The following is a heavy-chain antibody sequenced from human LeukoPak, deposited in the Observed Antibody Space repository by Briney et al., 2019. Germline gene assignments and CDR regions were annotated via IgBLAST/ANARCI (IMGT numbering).Heavy chain of an antibody. CDR1: GFTFSSYW. CDR2: IKQDGSEK. J-gene: IGHJ6*03. D-gene: IGHD6-13*01. CDR3: ARDTPAARYYYYYYMDV. V-gene: IGHV3-7*01. Sequence: PGGSLRLSCAASGFTFSSYWMSWVRQAPGKGLEWVANIKQDGSEKYYVDSVKGRFTISRDNAKNSLYLQMNSLRAEDTAVYYCARDTPAARYYYYYYMDVWGKGTTVTVSS.